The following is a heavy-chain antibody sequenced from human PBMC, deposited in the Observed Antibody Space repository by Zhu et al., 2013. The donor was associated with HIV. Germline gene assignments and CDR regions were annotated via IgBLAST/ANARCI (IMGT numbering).Heavy chain of an antibody. Sequence: QLVQSGAEVKKPGASVKVSCKASGYSFSGHYMHWVRQAPGQGLEWMGWINLNSGGTNYAQKFQGRVTMTRDTSISTAYMELSRLRSDDTAVYYCARVGRGSSTYFYDMDVWGQGTTVTASS. V-gene: IGHV1-2*02. CDR1: GYSFSGHY. J-gene: IGHJ6*02. D-gene: IGHD6-6*01. CDR3: ARVGRGSSTYFYDMDV. CDR2: INLNSGGT.